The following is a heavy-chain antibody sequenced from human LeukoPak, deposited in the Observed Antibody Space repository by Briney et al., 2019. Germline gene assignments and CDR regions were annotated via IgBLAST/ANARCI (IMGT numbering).Heavy chain of an antibody. D-gene: IGHD6-13*01. CDR3: AILTGIAAAA. CDR1: GFSLSAYW. Sequence: GGSLRLSCAASGFSLSAYWMTWVRQAPGKGLVWVSRINSDGSTTTYADSVKGRFTISRDNAKNTLYLQMNSLRAEDTAIYYCAILTGIAAAAWGQGTLVTVSS. CDR2: INSDGSTT. V-gene: IGHV3-74*01. J-gene: IGHJ5*02.